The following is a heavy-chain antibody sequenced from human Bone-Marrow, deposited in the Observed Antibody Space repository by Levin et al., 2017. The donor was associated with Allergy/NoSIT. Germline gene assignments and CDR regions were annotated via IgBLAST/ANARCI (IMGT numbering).Heavy chain of an antibody. CDR1: GFTFSSYA. Sequence: PGGSLRLSCAASGFTFSSYAMSWVRQAPGKGLEWVSAISGSGGSTYYADSVKGRFTISRDNSKNTLYLQMNSLRAEDTAVYYCAKALYDYVWGSYTYWGQGTLVTVSS. V-gene: IGHV3-23*01. D-gene: IGHD3-16*01. J-gene: IGHJ4*02. CDR2: ISGSGGST. CDR3: AKALYDYVWGSYTY.